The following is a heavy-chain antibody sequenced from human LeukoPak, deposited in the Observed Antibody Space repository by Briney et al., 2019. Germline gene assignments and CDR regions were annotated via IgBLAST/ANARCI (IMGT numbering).Heavy chain of an antibody. CDR2: ISDSGSAT. V-gene: IGHV3-23*01. J-gene: IGHJ4*02. CDR1: GITLSNYG. D-gene: IGHD3-10*01. CDR3: AKRGVVIRVILVGFHKQAYYFDS. Sequence: PGGSLRLSCAVSGITLSNYGMSWVRQAPGKGLEWVAGISDSGSATNYADSVKGRFTISRDNPKNTLYLQMNSLRAEDTAVYFCAKRGVVIRVILVGFHKQAYYFDSWGQGALVTVSS.